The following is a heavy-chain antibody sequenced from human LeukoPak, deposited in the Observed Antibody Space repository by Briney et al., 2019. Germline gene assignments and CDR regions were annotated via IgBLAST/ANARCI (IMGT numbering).Heavy chain of an antibody. V-gene: IGHV4-4*07. J-gene: IGHJ6*03. CDR2: IYTSGST. D-gene: IGHD4-11*01. CDR1: GGSISSYY. CDR3: ARDGEVDYSYGYYMDV. Sequence: SETLSLTCTVSGGSISSYYWSWIRQPAGKGLEWIGRIYTSGSTNYNPSLKSRVTMSVDTSKNQFSLKLSSVTAADTAVYYCARDGEVDYSYGYYMDVWGKGTTVTASS.